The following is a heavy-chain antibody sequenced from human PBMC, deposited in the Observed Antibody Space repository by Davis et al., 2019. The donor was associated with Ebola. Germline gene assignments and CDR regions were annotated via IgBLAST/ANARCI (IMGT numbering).Heavy chain of an antibody. J-gene: IGHJ4*02. CDR3: AAARNYYHFDS. CDR1: GYGYSFITYW. V-gene: IGHV5-10-1*01. Sequence: GESLKISCKGSGYGYSFITYWISWVRQMPGKGLEWMGRIDPSDSYTNYSPAFQGHVTISADKSINTAYLHWSSLKASDTAMYYCAAARNYYHFDSWSQGTLVTVSS. D-gene: IGHD1-26*01. CDR2: IDPSDSYT.